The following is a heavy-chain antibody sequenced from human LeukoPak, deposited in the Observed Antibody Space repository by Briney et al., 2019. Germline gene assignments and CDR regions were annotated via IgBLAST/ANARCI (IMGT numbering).Heavy chain of an antibody. CDR3: ARLGGSGSYLYYFDY. CDR1: GDSISSGGYS. Sequence: SETLSLTCAVSGDSISSGGYSWSWIRQPPGKGLEWIGYIYHSGSTYYNPSLKSRVTISVDRSKNQFSLKLSSVTAADTAVYYCARLGGSGSYLYYFDYWGQGTLVTVSS. D-gene: IGHD3-10*01. V-gene: IGHV4-30-2*01. CDR2: IYHSGST. J-gene: IGHJ4*02.